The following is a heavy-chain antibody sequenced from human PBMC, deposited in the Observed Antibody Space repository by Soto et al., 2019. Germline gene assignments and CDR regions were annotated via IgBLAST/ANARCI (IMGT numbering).Heavy chain of an antibody. D-gene: IGHD5-12*01. CDR1: GGSISNYY. CDR3: ARERREKIHDGYDIDY. Sequence: SETLSLTCTVSGGSISNYYWSWVRQPAGKGLEWIGSIYTSGSTDYNPSLKSRVTISIDTSKNQFSLKVTSMTAADTAVYYCARERREKIHDGYDIDYWGQGTLVTSPQ. J-gene: IGHJ4*02. V-gene: IGHV4-4*07. CDR2: IYTSGST.